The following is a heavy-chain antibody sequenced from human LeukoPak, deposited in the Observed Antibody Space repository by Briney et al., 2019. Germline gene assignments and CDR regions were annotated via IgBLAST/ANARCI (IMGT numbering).Heavy chain of an antibody. J-gene: IGHJ3*02. D-gene: IGHD6-19*01. Sequence: GGSLRLSCAASGFTFSNYGMHWVRQAPGKGLEWVAVIAYDGSNEYYAEFVKGRFTISRDNSKDTLYLQMYSLRAEDTAVYFCAKDQGIAVAGTDDAFDIWGQGTRVTVSS. V-gene: IGHV3-30*18. CDR3: AKDQGIAVAGTDDAFDI. CDR2: IAYDGSNE. CDR1: GFTFSNYG.